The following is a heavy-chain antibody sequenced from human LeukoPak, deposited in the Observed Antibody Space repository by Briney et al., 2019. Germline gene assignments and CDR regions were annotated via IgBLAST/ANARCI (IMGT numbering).Heavy chain of an antibody. CDR2: INHSGST. J-gene: IGHJ4*02. CDR1: GGSFSGYY. V-gene: IGHV4-34*01. CDR3: ARHKGFGTSFDY. Sequence: PSETLSLTCAVYGGSFSGYYWSWIRQPPGKGLEWIGEINHSGSTNYNPSLKSRVTISVDTSKNQFSLKLSSVTAADTAVYYCARHKGFGTSFDYWGQGTLVTVSS. D-gene: IGHD1-1*01.